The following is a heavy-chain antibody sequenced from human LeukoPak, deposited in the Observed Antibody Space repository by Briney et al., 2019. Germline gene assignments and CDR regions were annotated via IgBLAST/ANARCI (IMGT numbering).Heavy chain of an antibody. CDR3: ARSVWYYYGSGSPNWFDP. J-gene: IGHJ5*02. Sequence: ASVKVSCKTSGYTFTSYAMNWVRQAPGQRLEWMGWINTNTGNPTYAQGFTGRFVFSLDTSVSTAYLQISSLKAEDTAVYYCARSVWYYYGSGSPNWFDPWGQGTLVTVSS. CDR2: INTNTGNP. CDR1: GYTFTSYA. V-gene: IGHV7-4-1*02. D-gene: IGHD3-10*01.